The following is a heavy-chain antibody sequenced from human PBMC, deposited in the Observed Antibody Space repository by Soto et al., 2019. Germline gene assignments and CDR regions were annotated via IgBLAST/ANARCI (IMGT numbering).Heavy chain of an antibody. CDR3: AKETQVAGTLGWFDP. CDR2: ISWNSGSI. J-gene: IGHJ5*02. D-gene: IGHD6-19*01. CDR1: GFTFDDYA. Sequence: GGSLRLSCAASGFTFDDYAMHWVRQAPGKGLEWVSGISWNSGSIGYADSVKGRFTISRDNAKNSLYLQMNSLSAEDTALYYCAKETQVAGTLGWFDPWGQGTLVTVSS. V-gene: IGHV3-9*01.